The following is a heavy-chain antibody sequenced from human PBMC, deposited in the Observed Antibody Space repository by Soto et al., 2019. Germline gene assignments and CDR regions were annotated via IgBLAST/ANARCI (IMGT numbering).Heavy chain of an antibody. CDR3: ARRHSPGSSSNWFDP. Sequence: SETLSLTCTVSGGSISSSSYYWGWIRQPPGKGLEWIGSIYYSGSTYYNPSLKSRVTISVDTSKNQFSLKLSSVTAADTAVYYCARRHSPGSSSNWFDPWGQGTLVTVSS. J-gene: IGHJ5*02. V-gene: IGHV4-39*01. D-gene: IGHD6-6*01. CDR1: GGSISSSSYY. CDR2: IYYSGST.